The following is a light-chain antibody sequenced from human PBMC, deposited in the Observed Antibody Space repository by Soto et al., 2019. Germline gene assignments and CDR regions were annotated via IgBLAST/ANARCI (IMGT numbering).Light chain of an antibody. J-gene: IGLJ1*01. CDR1: SSDVGGYNY. V-gene: IGLV2-14*01. Sequence: QSALTQPASVSGSPGQSITISCTGTSSDVGGYNYVSWYQQHPGKAPKLMIYDVSSRPSGVSNRFSGSKSGNTASLTISGLQAEDEEDYYCSSYTSSSSLNSVFGTGTKVTVL. CDR2: DVS. CDR3: SSYTSSSSLNSV.